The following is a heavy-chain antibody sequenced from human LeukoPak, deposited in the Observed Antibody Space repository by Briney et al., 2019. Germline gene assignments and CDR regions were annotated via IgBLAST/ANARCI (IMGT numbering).Heavy chain of an antibody. CDR2: INYSGST. CDR1: GGSISSGGYY. J-gene: IGHJ5*02. CDR3: ARRGSGRINWFDP. D-gene: IGHD2-21*01. V-gene: IGHV4-31*03. Sequence: SQTLSLTCTVSGGSISSGGYYWSWIRQHPGKGLEWIGYINYSGSTYYNPSLKSRVTISVDTSKNQFSLKLSSVTAADTAVYYCARRGSGRINWFDPWGQGTLVTVSS.